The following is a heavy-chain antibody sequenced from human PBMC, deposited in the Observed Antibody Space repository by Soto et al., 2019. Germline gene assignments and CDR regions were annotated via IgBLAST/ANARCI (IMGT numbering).Heavy chain of an antibody. CDR1: GFTFSSYA. V-gene: IGHV3-64*01. CDR3: AREVAFDSSGYYFGPSYYFDY. J-gene: IGHJ4*02. Sequence: GGSLRLSCAASGFTFSSYAMHWVRQAPGKGLEYVSAISSNGGSTYYANSVKGRFTISRGNSKNTLYLQMGSLRAEDMAVYYCAREVAFDSSGYYFGPSYYFDYWGQGTLVTVSS. D-gene: IGHD3-22*01. CDR2: ISSNGGST.